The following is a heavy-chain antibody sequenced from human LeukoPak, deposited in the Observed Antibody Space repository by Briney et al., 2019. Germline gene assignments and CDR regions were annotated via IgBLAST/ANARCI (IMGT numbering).Heavy chain of an antibody. Sequence: PGGSLRLSCAASGFTFSSYWMSWVRQAPGKGLEWVANIKQDGSEKYYVDSVKGRFTISRDNAKNSLYLQMNSLRAEDTAAYYCARVDILTGYPYYYYGMDVWGQGTTVTVSS. CDR2: IKQDGSEK. CDR3: ARVDILTGYPYYYYGMDV. J-gene: IGHJ6*02. CDR1: GFTFSSYW. D-gene: IGHD3-9*01. V-gene: IGHV3-7*01.